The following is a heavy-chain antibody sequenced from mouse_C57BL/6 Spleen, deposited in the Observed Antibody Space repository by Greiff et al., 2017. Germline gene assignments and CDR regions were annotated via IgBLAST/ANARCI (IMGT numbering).Heavy chain of an antibody. Sequence: EVKLVESGEGLVKPGGSLKLSCAASGFTFSSYAMSWVRQTPEKRLEWVAYISSGGDYIYYVDTVKGRFTISRDNARNTLYLQMSSLKSEDTAMYYCTSLYYDYDWYFDVWGTGTTVTVSS. CDR1: GFTFSSYA. CDR2: ISSGGDYI. V-gene: IGHV5-9-1*02. CDR3: TSLYYDYDWYFDV. D-gene: IGHD2-4*01. J-gene: IGHJ1*03.